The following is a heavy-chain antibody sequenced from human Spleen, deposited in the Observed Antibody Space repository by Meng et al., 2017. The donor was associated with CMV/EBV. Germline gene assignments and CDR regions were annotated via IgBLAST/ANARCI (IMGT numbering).Heavy chain of an antibody. J-gene: IGHJ6*02. CDR2: IYSGGST. D-gene: IGHD3-3*01. V-gene: IGHV3-66*02. CDR3: ARERGSVTIFGVVASGGMDV. CDR1: GFTVSSNY. Sequence: GESLKISCAASGFTVSSNYMSWVRQAPGKGLEWVSVIYSGGSTYYADSGKGRFTISRDNSKNTLYLQMNRLRAEDTAVYYCARERGSVTIFGVVASGGMDVWGQGTTVTVSS.